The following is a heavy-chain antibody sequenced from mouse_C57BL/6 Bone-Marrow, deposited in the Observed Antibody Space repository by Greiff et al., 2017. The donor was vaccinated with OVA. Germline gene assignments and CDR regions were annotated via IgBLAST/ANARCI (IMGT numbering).Heavy chain of an antibody. Sequence: VQLQQSGADLARPGASVKMSCKASGYTFTSYTIHWVKQRPGQGLEWIGYIDPNNDYTNYNQKFKGKATLTADKSSSTAYMQLSSLTSEDSAVYYCTRGYYFDYWGQGTTLTVSS. J-gene: IGHJ2*01. CDR2: IDPNNDYT. CDR1: GYTFTSYT. CDR3: TRGYYFDY. V-gene: IGHV1-4*01.